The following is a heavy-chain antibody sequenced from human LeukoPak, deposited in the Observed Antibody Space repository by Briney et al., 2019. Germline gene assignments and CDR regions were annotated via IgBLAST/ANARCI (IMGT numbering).Heavy chain of an antibody. D-gene: IGHD3-9*01. CDR1: GYTLTELS. CDR2: FDPEDGET. CDR3: ATVRILRYFDWLPGHYYYYGMDV. Sequence: ASVKVSCKVSGYTLTELSMRWVRQAPGKGLEWMGGFDPEDGETIYAQKFQGRVTMTEDTSTDTAYMELSSLRSEDTAVYYCATVRILRYFDWLPGHYYYYGMDVWGQGTTVTVSS. V-gene: IGHV1-24*01. J-gene: IGHJ6*02.